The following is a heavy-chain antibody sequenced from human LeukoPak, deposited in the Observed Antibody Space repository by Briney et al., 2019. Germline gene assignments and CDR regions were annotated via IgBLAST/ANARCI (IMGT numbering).Heavy chain of an antibody. CDR2: ISGSGGST. V-gene: IGHV3-23*01. D-gene: IGHD2-21*01. Sequence: GGSLRLSCAASGFTFSSYAMSWVRQAPGKGLEWVSAISGSGGSTYYADSVKGRFTISRDNSKNTLYLQMNSLRAEDTAVYYCAKSFPARHIVVLSVHWFDPWGQGTLVTVSS. CDR3: AKSFPARHIVVLSVHWFDP. CDR1: GFTFSSYA. J-gene: IGHJ5*02.